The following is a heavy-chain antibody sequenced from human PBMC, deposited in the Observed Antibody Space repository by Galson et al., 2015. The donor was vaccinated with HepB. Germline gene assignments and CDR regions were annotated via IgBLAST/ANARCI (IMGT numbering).Heavy chain of an antibody. CDR3: ARADPISILGFCTGRSCSPDN. CDR1: GFTFSDYY. V-gene: IGHV3-11*06. CDR2: ISRSGRKT. J-gene: IGHJ4*02. D-gene: IGHD2-15*01. Sequence: SLRLSCAASGFTFSDYYMNWIRQAPGKGLEWVSFISRSGRKTNGADSVKGRFTISRDNAKNSLYLQMNSLRVEDTAVYYCARADPISILGFCTGRSCSPDNWGQGTLVTGSS.